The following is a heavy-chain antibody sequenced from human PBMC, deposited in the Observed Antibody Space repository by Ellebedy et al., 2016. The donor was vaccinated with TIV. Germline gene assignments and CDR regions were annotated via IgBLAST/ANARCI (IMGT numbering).Heavy chain of an antibody. Sequence: MPSETLSPTCAVSGGSISSGNWWTWVRQPPGKGLEWIGEIYHSGKTHYNPSLKSRLTISVDKSKNQFSLRLSSVTAADPAIYYCASVGPGIQGVDWGQGTLVIVSS. V-gene: IGHV4-4*02. CDR1: GGSISSGNW. CDR2: IYHSGKT. D-gene: IGHD6-13*01. CDR3: ASVGPGIQGVD. J-gene: IGHJ4*02.